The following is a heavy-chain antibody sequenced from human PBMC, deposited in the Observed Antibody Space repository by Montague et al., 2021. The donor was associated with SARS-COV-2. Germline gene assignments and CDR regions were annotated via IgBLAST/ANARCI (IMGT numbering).Heavy chain of an antibody. CDR2: ISSSCSTI. Sequence: SLRLSCAASGFTFSSYGMNWVRQAPGKGLEWVSYISSSCSTIYYADSVKGRFTISRDNAKNSLYLQMNSLRAEDTAVYYCARDCAYYDILTGYSPKGGFDXWGQGILVTVSS. CDR1: GFTFSSYG. J-gene: IGHJ4*02. CDR3: ARDCAYYDILTGYSPKGGFDX. V-gene: IGHV3-48*03. D-gene: IGHD3-9*01.